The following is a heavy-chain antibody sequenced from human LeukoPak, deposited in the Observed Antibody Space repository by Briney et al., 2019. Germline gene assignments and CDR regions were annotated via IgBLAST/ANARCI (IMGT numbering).Heavy chain of an antibody. CDR3: AKDRWVAVAGYFDY. CDR1: GFTFSSYG. D-gene: IGHD6-19*01. J-gene: IGHJ4*02. V-gene: IGHV3-23*01. CDR2: ISGRGGST. Sequence: GGTLRLSCAASGFTFSSYGMSWVRQAPGKGLEWVSAISGRGGSTYYADSVKGRFTISRDNSKNTLYLQMNSLRAEDTAVYYCAKDRWVAVAGYFDYWGQGTLVTVSS.